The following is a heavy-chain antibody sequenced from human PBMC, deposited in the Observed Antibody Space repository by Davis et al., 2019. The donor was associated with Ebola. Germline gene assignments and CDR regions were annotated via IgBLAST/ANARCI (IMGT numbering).Heavy chain of an antibody. J-gene: IGHJ4*02. CDR1: GFSFSGSA. CDR3: TAAPGPGSDY. Sequence: PGGSLRLSCAASGFSFSGSAMHWVRQASGKGLDWVGLIRSKANNYATAYAASVKGRFTISRDDSKNTAYLQMSSLKTEDTAVYYCTAAPGPGSDYWGQGTLVTVSS. V-gene: IGHV3-73*01. D-gene: IGHD6-13*01. CDR2: IRSKANNYAT.